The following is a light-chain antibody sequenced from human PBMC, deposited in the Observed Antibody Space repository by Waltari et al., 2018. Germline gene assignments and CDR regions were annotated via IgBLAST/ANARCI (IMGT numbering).Light chain of an antibody. Sequence: QSALTKPASVSGTPGQSITISCTGTPNAFGNYDFAPWYQHHPGKAPKLLICEVIKRPSGVSSRFSGSKSGSTASLIISGLQPDDEADYYCCSYAGRGTYVFGSGTKVTVL. CDR3: CSYAGRGTYV. CDR1: PNAFGNYDF. V-gene: IGLV2-23*02. CDR2: EVI. J-gene: IGLJ1*01.